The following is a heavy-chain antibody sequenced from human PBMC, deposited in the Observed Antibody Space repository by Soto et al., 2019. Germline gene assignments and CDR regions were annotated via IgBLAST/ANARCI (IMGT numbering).Heavy chain of an antibody. J-gene: IGHJ4*02. D-gene: IGHD2-15*01. V-gene: IGHV3-30*18. CDR3: AQLVIVYCSGNTCDDY. CDR2: ISYDSSNK. Sequence: VQLLESGGGLIQPGGSLRLSCAASGFTFSYGIHWLRQAPGKGLEWVAYISYDSSNKFYGDSVKGRFTISRDNSKNTQFLQMNSLRAEDTAVYYCAQLVIVYCSGNTCDDYWGQGTLVAVSS. CDR1: GFTFSYG.